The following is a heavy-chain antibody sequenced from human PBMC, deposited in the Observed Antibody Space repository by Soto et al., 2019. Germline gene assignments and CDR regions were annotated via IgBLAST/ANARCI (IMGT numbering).Heavy chain of an antibody. CDR3: VTRSRGLQSSPPRLDS. V-gene: IGHV3-23*01. CDR2: ISGSGSTT. D-gene: IGHD4-4*01. J-gene: IGHJ4*02. Sequence: EVQLLESGGGLVQPGGSLRLSCAASGLTFSGYGMSWVRQAPGTGLEWVSAISGSGSTTYYAYSVTGRFTISGDDSKNILFLQMNSLRAEDTAVYYCVTRSRGLQSSPPRLDSWGQGTLVTVSS. CDR1: GLTFSGYG.